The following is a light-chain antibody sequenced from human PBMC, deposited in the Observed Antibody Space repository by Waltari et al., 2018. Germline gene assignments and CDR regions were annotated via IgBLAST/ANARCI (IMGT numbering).Light chain of an antibody. CDR2: KAS. CDR1: QGISGW. V-gene: IGKV1-5*03. CDR3: QQYSDHSPYT. J-gene: IGKJ2*01. Sequence: DIQMTQSPSTLSASLGDSVTITCRASQGISGWLAWYQQKPGKAPKLLVYKASTLETGVPSRFSVSGFGTEFTLTISSLQPDDFATYHCQQYSDHSPYTFGQGTKVEVK.